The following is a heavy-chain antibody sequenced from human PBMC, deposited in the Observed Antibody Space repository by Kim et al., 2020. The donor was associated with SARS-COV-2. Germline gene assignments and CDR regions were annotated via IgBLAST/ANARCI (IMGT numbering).Heavy chain of an antibody. CDR2: ISYDGSNK. V-gene: IGHV3-30*18. J-gene: IGHJ6*02. Sequence: GGSLRLSCAASGFTFSSYGMHWVRQAPGKGLEWVSVISYDGSNKYYADSVKGRFTISRDNSKNTLYLQMNSLRAGDTAVYYCAKESGSGSYYAWTYYYYGMDVGGQGTTVTVSS. CDR1: GFTFSSYG. CDR3: AKESGSGSYYAWTYYYYGMDV. D-gene: IGHD3-10*01.